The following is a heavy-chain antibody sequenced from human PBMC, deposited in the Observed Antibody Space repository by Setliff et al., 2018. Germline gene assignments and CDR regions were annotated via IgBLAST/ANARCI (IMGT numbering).Heavy chain of an antibody. D-gene: IGHD3-16*01. Sequence: GSLRLSCAASGFTFSRYSMSWIRQAPGKGLEWVANIKQDGSEKYYVDSVKGRFTISRDNAKNSLYLQMNSLRAEDTAVYYCARDGGEYWGQGTLVTVSS. J-gene: IGHJ4*02. CDR1: GFTFSRYS. CDR2: IKQDGSEK. CDR3: ARDGGEY. V-gene: IGHV3-7*01.